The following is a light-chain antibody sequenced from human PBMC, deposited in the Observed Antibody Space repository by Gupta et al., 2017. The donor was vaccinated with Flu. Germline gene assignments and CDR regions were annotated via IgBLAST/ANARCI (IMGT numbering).Light chain of an antibody. V-gene: IGKV1-39*01. J-gene: IGKJ3*01. CDR2: GAS. CDR1: QSIGSY. Sequence: DIQMTQSPSSLSASVGDRVTITCRASQSIGSYLNWYHQKPGKAPKLLIYGASSLQSGIPSRFSGSGSGTDFTLTISRLQPEDFATYYCQQSYSTPFTFGRGTKVDIK. CDR3: QQSYSTPFT.